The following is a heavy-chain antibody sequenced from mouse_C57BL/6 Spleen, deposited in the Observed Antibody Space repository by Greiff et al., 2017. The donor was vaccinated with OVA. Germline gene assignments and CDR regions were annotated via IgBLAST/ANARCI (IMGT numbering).Heavy chain of an antibody. V-gene: IGHV1-82*01. J-gene: IGHJ2*01. CDR2: FYPGDGDT. Sequence: QVQLQQSGPELVKPGASVKISCKASGYAFSSSWMNWVKQRPGKGLEWIGRFYPGDGDTNYNGKFKGKATLTADKSSSTAYMQLSSLTSEDSAVYFCARRDYFDYWGQGTTLTVSS. CDR1: GYAFSSSW. CDR3: ARRDYFDY.